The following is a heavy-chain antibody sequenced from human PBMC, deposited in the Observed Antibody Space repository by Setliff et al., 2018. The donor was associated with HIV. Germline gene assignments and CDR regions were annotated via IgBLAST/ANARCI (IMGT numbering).Heavy chain of an antibody. CDR2: FYKSGST. Sequence: SETLSLTCSVSGGSLSGYHWSWIRRPPGKGLEWIGYFYKSGSTNSGPSFKSRVSMSGDTSKNQLSLKVTSVTAADTAVYYCARLSDTAMASFDSWGQGTLVTVSS. J-gene: IGHJ4*02. CDR3: ARLSDTAMASFDS. CDR1: GGSLSGYH. D-gene: IGHD5-18*01. V-gene: IGHV4-59*08.